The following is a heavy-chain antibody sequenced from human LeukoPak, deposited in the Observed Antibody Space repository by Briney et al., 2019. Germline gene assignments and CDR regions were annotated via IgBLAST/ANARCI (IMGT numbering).Heavy chain of an antibody. CDR2: IKQDGSEK. CDR3: ARGRGNSSSWYFDY. J-gene: IGHJ4*02. V-gene: IGHV3-7*01. Sequence: EGSLRLSCAASGFTFSSFWMTWVRQAPGKGLEWLANIKQDGSEKYYVDSAKGRFTISRDNAKNSLSLQMNSLRAEDTAVYYCARGRGNSSSWYFDYWGQGTLVTVSS. CDR1: GFTFSSFW. D-gene: IGHD6-13*01.